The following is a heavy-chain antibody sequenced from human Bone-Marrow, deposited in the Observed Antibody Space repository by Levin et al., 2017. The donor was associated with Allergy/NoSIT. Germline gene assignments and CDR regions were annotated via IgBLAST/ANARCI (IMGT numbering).Heavy chain of an antibody. V-gene: IGHV3-21*01. Sequence: GGSLRLSCAASGFTFSSYSMNWVRQAPGKGLEWVSSISSSSSYIYYADSVKGRFTISRDNAKNSLYLQMNSLRAEDTAVYYCAGGRIVLMVYAISREYYFDYWGQGTLVTVSS. D-gene: IGHD2-8*01. CDR3: AGGRIVLMVYAISREYYFDY. CDR1: GFTFSSYS. CDR2: ISSSSSYI. J-gene: IGHJ4*02.